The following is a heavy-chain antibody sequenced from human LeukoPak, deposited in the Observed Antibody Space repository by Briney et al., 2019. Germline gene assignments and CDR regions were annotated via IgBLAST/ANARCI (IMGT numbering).Heavy chain of an antibody. D-gene: IGHD6-13*01. CDR3: ARDTLIAAFDY. CDR2: IYYSGST. J-gene: IGHJ4*02. V-gene: IGHV4-39*07. Sequence: NPSETLSLTCTVSGGSISSSSYYWGWIRQPPGKGLEWIGSIYYSGSTYYNPSLKSRVTISVDTSKNQFSLKLSSVTAADTAVYYCARDTLIAAFDYWGQGTLVTVSS. CDR1: GGSISSSSYY.